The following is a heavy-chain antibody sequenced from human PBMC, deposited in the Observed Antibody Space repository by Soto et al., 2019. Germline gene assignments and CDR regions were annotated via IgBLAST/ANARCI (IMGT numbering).Heavy chain of an antibody. CDR2: INPVFGRP. CDR1: GYTFSSFG. Sequence: SVKVSCKASGYTFSSFGISWVRQAPGQGLEWMGGINPVFGRPNYAQRFRGRLTITADESTNTGYMELIDLRSEDTAVYYCAREGSGYNFWGQGTQVTVSS. V-gene: IGHV1-69*13. J-gene: IGHJ1*01. CDR3: AREGSGYNF. D-gene: IGHD5-12*01.